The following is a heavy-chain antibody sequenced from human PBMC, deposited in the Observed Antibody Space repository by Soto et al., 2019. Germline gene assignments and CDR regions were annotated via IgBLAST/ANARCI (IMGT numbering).Heavy chain of an antibody. CDR3: ARDGVMTGVFDY. D-gene: IGHD3-9*01. J-gene: IGHJ4*02. V-gene: IGHV3-48*01. Sequence: EVQLVESGGVLVQPGRSLRLSCEASGFTFNTFGMNWVRQAPGKGLEWISYISITSTTIHYADSVKGRFAISRDNAKNSLYLQMDSLRVEDTAVYYCARDGVMTGVFDYWGPGTLVTVSS. CDR1: GFTFNTFG. CDR2: ISITSTTI.